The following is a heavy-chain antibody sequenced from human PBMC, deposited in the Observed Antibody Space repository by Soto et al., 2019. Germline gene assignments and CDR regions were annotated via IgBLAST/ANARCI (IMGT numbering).Heavy chain of an antibody. Sequence: QLQLQESGPGLVKPSETLSLTCTVSGGSISSSSYYWGWIRQPPGKGLEWIGRIYYSGSTYYNPSLKSRVTISVDTSKNQFSLKLSSVTAADTAVYYCARHYVWGGVTAAFDYWGQGTLVTVSS. V-gene: IGHV4-39*01. D-gene: IGHD3-16*01. CDR2: IYYSGST. CDR1: GGSISSSSYY. J-gene: IGHJ4*02. CDR3: ARHYVWGGVTAAFDY.